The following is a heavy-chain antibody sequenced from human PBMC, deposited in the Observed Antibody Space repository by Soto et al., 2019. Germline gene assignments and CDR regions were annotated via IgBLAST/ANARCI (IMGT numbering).Heavy chain of an antibody. D-gene: IGHD3-16*02. Sequence: QLQLQESGSGLVKPSQTLSLTCAVSGGSISSGGYSWSWIRQPPGKGLEWIGYIYHSGSTYYNPSLKSRVTISVDRSKNQFSLKLSAVTAADTAVYYCARGFGGVIVPPTFDYWGQGTLVTVSS. V-gene: IGHV4-30-2*01. J-gene: IGHJ4*02. CDR3: ARGFGGVIVPPTFDY. CDR2: IYHSGST. CDR1: GGSISSGGYS.